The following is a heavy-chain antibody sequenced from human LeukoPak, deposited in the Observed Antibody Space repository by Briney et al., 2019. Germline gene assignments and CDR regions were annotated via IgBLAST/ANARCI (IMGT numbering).Heavy chain of an antibody. CDR3: ARDVITATDTAF. CDR1: GFSFSSHE. D-gene: IGHD6-25*01. V-gene: IGHV3-48*03. CDR2: ISRTGTYT. J-gene: IGHJ4*02. Sequence: QAGGSVRLSCAASGFSFSSHEMNWVRQAPGKGLEWVSYISRTGTYTYYSDSVKGRFTISRDNTRNSVFLQMESLRAEDTALYYCARDVITATDTAFWGQGTLVTVSS.